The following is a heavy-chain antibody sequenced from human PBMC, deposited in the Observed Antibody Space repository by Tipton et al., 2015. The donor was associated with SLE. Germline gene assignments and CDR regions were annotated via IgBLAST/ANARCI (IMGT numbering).Heavy chain of an antibody. CDR1: GGSISSSSYY. V-gene: IGHV4-39*07. J-gene: IGHJ4*02. D-gene: IGHD6-19*01. Sequence: LRLSCTVSGGSISSSSYYWGWIRQPPGKGLGWIGEINHSGSTNYNPSLKSRVTISVDTSKNQFSLKLSSVTAADTAVYYCARSSSGWYGKYWGQGTLVTVSS. CDR2: INHSGST. CDR3: ARSSSGWYGKY.